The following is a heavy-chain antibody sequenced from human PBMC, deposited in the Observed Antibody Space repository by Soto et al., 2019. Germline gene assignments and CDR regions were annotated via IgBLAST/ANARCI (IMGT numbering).Heavy chain of an antibody. CDR3: ARRDGYTHFDY. Sequence: QVQLQESGPGLVKPSQTLSLTCDVSGGSITSGDYYWSWIRHHPGKGLEWIGYIYYSGTTYYNPSLKSRVSISVDTSKNQFSLKLNSVTAADTAVYYCARRDGYTHFDYWGQGTLVTVSS. CDR1: GGSITSGDYY. J-gene: IGHJ4*02. CDR2: IYYSGTT. D-gene: IGHD5-12*01. V-gene: IGHV4-31*11.